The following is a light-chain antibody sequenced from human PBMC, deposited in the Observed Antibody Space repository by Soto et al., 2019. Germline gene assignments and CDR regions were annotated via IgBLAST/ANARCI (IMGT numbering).Light chain of an antibody. V-gene: IGLV2-23*01. CDR2: EGS. J-gene: IGLJ1*01. Sequence: QSALTQPASVSGSPGQSITISCTGTSGDVGSYNLVSWYQQHPGKAPKLMIYEGSKRPSGVSNRFSGSKSGNTASLTISVLQAEDEADYYCCSYAGSSTYVFGTGTKLTVL. CDR1: SGDVGSYNL. CDR3: CSYAGSSTYV.